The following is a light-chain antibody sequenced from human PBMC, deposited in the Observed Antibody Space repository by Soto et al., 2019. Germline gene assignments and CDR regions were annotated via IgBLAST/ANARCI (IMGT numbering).Light chain of an antibody. V-gene: IGLV2-14*01. CDR2: EVS. CDR1: SSDVGGYNY. CDR3: SSYTSSYTDV. J-gene: IGLJ1*01. Sequence: QSALTQPASVSGSPGQSITISCTGTSSDVGGYNYVSWYQQHPGKAPKLMIYEVSNRPSGVSNRFSGSKSGNTASLTISGLQAEDEADYHCSSYTSSYTDVFGTGTKLTVL.